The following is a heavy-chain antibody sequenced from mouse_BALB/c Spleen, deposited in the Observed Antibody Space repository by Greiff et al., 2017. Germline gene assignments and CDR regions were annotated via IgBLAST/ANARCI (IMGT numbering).Heavy chain of an antibody. CDR3: ARNDGYYGYAMDY. D-gene: IGHD2-3*01. J-gene: IGHJ4*01. V-gene: IGHV5-12-2*01. Sequence: EVQGVESGGGLVQPGGSLKLSCAASGFTFSSYTMSWVRQTPEKRLEWVAYISNGGGSTYYPDTVKGRFTISRDNAKNTLYLQMSSLKSEDTAMYYCARNDGYYGYAMDYWGQGTSVTVSS. CDR2: ISNGGGST. CDR1: GFTFSSYT.